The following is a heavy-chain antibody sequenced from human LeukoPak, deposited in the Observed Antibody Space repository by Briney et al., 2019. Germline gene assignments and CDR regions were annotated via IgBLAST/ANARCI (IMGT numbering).Heavy chain of an antibody. J-gene: IGHJ4*02. CDR2: IWYDGSNK. V-gene: IGHV3-33*01. CDR3: AMDLTGTYDY. D-gene: IGHD1-7*01. Sequence: GGSLRLSCAASGFTFSSYGMHWVRQAPGRGLEWVAVIWYDGSNKYYADSVKGRFTISRDNSKNTLYLQMNSLRAEDTAAYYCAMDLTGTYDYWGQGTLVTVSS. CDR1: GFTFSSYG.